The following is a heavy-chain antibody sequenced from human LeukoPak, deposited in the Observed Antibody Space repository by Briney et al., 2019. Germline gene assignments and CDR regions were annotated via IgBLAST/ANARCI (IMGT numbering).Heavy chain of an antibody. CDR3: AGGDGDYDYFDY. Sequence: GGSLRLSCVATGFTFSSYAMNWVRQAPGKGLEWISGISGSGGSTYSADSVRGRFTISRDNAKNSLYLQMNSLRAEDTAVYYCAGGDGDYDYFDYWGQGILVTVPS. V-gene: IGHV3-23*01. CDR2: ISGSGGST. D-gene: IGHD4-17*01. CDR1: GFTFSSYA. J-gene: IGHJ4*02.